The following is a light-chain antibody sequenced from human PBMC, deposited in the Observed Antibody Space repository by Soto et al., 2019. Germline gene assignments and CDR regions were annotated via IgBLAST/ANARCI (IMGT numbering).Light chain of an antibody. CDR3: QQYGSSLST. CDR1: QSVSSY. J-gene: IGKJ1*01. Sequence: EIVLTQSPATLSLSPGERATLSCRASQSVSSYLAWYQQKPGQAPRLLIYDASNRATGIPARFSGSGSGTDFTLTISSLEPEDFAVYYCQQYGSSLSTFGQGTKVDIK. CDR2: DAS. V-gene: IGKV3-11*01.